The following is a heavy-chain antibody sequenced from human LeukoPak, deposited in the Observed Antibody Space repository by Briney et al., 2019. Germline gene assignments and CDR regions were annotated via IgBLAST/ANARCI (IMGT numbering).Heavy chain of an antibody. CDR1: GFTVSSNY. D-gene: IGHD1-26*01. CDR2: IYSGGST. CDR3: ARARGSGSYRGAFDI. Sequence: PGGSLRLSCAASGFTVSSNYMSWVRQAPGKGLEWVSVIYSGGSTYYADSVKGRFTISRDNAKNTLYLQMNSLRAEDTAVYYCARARGSGSYRGAFDIWGQGTMVTVSS. V-gene: IGHV3-53*01. J-gene: IGHJ3*02.